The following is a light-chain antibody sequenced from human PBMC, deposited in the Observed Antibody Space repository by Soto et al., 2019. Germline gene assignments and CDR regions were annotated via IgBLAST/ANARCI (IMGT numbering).Light chain of an antibody. J-gene: IGKJ1*01. V-gene: IGKV1-5*03. CDR1: QDISAW. CDR2: KAT. Sequence: DIQMTQSPSTLSASVGDIVTITCRASQDISAWLAWYQQKPGKAPKLVIYKATALETGVPSRFSGSGSGTEFTLTISSLQPDDFTTYYCQQYSAFPWTFGQGTKVDIK. CDR3: QQYSAFPWT.